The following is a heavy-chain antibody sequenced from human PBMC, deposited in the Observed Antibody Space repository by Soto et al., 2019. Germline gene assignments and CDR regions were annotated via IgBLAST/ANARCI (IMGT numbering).Heavy chain of an antibody. Sequence: SETLSLTCAVSGYSISSGYYWGWIRQPPGKGLEWIGSIYHSGSTYYNPSLKSRVTISVDTSKNQFSLKLSSVTAADTAVYYCARVGSYYYDSSGYYYGGAFDIWGQGTMVTVSS. V-gene: IGHV4-38-2*01. CDR1: GYSISSGYY. D-gene: IGHD3-22*01. CDR3: ARVGSYYYDSSGYYYGGAFDI. J-gene: IGHJ3*02. CDR2: IYHSGST.